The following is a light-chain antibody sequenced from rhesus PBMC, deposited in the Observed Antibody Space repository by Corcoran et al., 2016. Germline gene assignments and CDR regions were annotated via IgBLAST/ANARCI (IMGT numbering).Light chain of an antibody. Sequence: DIQMTQSPSSLSASVGDTVTITCRASQRISSWLDWYQQKPGKAPKLLIYKASSFQSGVPSRLSGSGSGTDFTLTISSRQPEDFATYYCLQYSSSPFTFGPGTKLDIK. CDR1: QRISSW. CDR2: KAS. J-gene: IGKJ3*01. V-gene: IGKV1-22*01. CDR3: LQYSSSPFT.